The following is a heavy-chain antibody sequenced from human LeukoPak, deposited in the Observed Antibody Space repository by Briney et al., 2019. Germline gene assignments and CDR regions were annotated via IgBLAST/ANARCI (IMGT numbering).Heavy chain of an antibody. D-gene: IGHD3-10*01. CDR2: FDPEDGET. J-gene: IGHJ4*02. CDR1: GYTLTELS. Sequence: ASVKVSCKVSGYTLTELSMHWVRQAPGKGLEWMGGFDPEDGETIYAQKFQGRVTMTEDTSTDTAYMELSSLRSEDTAVYYCATDPGITMVRGVINRDYWGQATLVAVSS. V-gene: IGHV1-24*01. CDR3: ATDPGITMVRGVINRDY.